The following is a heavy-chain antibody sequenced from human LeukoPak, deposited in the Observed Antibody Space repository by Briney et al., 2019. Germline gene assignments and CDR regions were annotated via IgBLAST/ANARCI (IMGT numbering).Heavy chain of an antibody. D-gene: IGHD5-24*01. Sequence: PSETLSLTCAVYGGSFSGYYWSWIRQPPGKGLGWIGEINHSGSTNYNPSLKSRVTISVDTSKNQFSLKLSSVTAADTAVYYCARDERDGYKYWGQGTLVTVSS. CDR3: ARDERDGYKY. J-gene: IGHJ4*02. CDR2: INHSGST. V-gene: IGHV4-34*01. CDR1: GGSFSGYY.